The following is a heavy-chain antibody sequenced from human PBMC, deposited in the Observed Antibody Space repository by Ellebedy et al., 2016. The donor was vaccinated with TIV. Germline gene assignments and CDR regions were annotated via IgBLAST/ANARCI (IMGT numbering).Heavy chain of an antibody. D-gene: IGHD3-22*01. J-gene: IGHJ5*02. Sequence: ESLKISCATSGFISSDYAISWVRQPPGKGLEWVSTISGRGESTFAADSVKGRFTISRDFSKRTVYLQMNSLRVEDTAVYFCATRGHSIGWFADWGQGTLVTVSS. CDR1: GFISSDYA. CDR3: ATRGHSIGWFAD. CDR2: ISGRGEST. V-gene: IGHV3-23*01.